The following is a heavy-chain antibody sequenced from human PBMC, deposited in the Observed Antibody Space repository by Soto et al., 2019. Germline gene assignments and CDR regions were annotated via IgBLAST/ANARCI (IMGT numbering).Heavy chain of an antibody. J-gene: IGHJ5*02. CDR3: GRAHLGTDRNILEPFDP. D-gene: IGHD1-1*01. V-gene: IGHV6-1*01. CDR1: GDSVSSNSAT. Sequence: PSQTLSLTCAISGDSVSSNSATWDCISHSPSRCLEWLGRTYYRSKWYYDYAISVKGRITINPDTSRNQFSLQLSSVIPEDTAVYYCGRAHLGTDRNILEPFDPWGQGTLVTVSS. CDR2: TYYRSKWYY.